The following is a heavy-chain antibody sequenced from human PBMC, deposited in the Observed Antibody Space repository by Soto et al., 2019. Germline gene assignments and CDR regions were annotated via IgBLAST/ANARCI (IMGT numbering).Heavy chain of an antibody. CDR1: GFTFSSYA. V-gene: IGHV3-30-3*01. CDR2: ISYDGSNK. Sequence: QVQLVESGGGVVQPGRSLRLSCAASGFTFSSYAMHWVRQAPGKGLEWVAVISYDGSNKYYADSVKGRFTISRDNSKNTLYLQTNSLRAEDTAVYYCARVGLVGATSLCMDVWGQGTTVTVSS. D-gene: IGHD1-26*01. J-gene: IGHJ6*02. CDR3: ARVGLVGATSLCMDV.